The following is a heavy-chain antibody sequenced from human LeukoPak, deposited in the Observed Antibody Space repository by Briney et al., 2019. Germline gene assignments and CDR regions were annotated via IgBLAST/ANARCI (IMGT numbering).Heavy chain of an antibody. CDR1: GYTFTNYD. D-gene: IGHD6-19*01. J-gene: IGHJ5*02. Sequence: SSVKVSCKASGYTFTNYDINWVRQATGQGLEWMGWMNPKSGNTGYAQNFQGRVTMTRDTSMTTAYMELSSLRYDDTAVYYCARVGNSGPRGFDPWGQGTLVTVSS. CDR2: MNPKSGNT. CDR3: ARVGNSGPRGFDP. V-gene: IGHV1-8*01.